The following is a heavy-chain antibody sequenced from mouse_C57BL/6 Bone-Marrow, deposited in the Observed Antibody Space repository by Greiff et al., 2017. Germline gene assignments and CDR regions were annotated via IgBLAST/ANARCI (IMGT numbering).Heavy chain of an antibody. D-gene: IGHD1-1*01. J-gene: IGHJ1*03. CDR1: GYTFTDYY. CDR2: INPNNGGT. Sequence: VQLQQSGPELVKPGASVKISCTASGYTFTDYYMNWVKQSPGKSLEWIGDINPNNGGTSYNQKFKGKATLTVDKSSSTAYMELRSLTSEDAAVYYCARSIYYYGEWYFDVWGTGTTVTVSS. CDR3: ARSIYYYGEWYFDV. V-gene: IGHV1-26*01.